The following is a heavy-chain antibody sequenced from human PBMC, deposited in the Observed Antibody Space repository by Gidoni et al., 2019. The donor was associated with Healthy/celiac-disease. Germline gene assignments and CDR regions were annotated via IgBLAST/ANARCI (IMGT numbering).Heavy chain of an antibody. Sequence: QVQLVESGGGVVQPGRSLRLSCAASGFTFSSYAMPWVRQAPGKGLEWVAVISYDGSNKYYADSVKGRFTISRDNSKNTLYLQMNSLRAEDTAVYYCASPMWPWSPAPGDSDYYYYGMDVWGQGTTVTVSS. V-gene: IGHV3-30*04. D-gene: IGHD2-21*01. J-gene: IGHJ6*02. CDR3: ASPMWPWSPAPGDSDYYYYGMDV. CDR1: GFTFSSYA. CDR2: ISYDGSNK.